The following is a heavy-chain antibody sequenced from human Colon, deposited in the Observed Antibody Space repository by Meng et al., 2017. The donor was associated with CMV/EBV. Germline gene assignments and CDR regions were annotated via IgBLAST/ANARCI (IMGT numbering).Heavy chain of an antibody. Sequence: SETLSLTCNVSGGSISDYHWTRIRQPPGMGLEWIGYIYYTGTTYYNPSLKSRVTISVDTSKNHFSLKLSSVTAADTAVYYCARVKATVGEIVDWGQGTLVTVSS. CDR3: ARVKATVGEIVD. D-gene: IGHD3-16*01. V-gene: IGHV4-59*01. CDR1: GGSISDYH. J-gene: IGHJ4*02. CDR2: IYYTGTT.